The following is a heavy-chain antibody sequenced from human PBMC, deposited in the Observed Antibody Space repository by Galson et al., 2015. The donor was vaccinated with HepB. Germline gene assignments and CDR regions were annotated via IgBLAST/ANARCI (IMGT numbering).Heavy chain of an antibody. J-gene: IGHJ6*02. CDR2: INTDGSST. CDR1: GFTFSTYW. V-gene: IGHV3-74*01. D-gene: IGHD3-10*01. CDR3: ARQSGYGMDA. Sequence: SLRLSCAASGFTFSTYWMHWVRQAPGKGLVWVSRINTDGSSTPCADSVKGRFTISRDKAKTTLYLQMNSLRAEDTAVYYCARQSGYGMDAWGQGTTVAVSS.